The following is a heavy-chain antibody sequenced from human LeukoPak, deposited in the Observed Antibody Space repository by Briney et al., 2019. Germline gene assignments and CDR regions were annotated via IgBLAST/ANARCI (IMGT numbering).Heavy chain of an antibody. V-gene: IGHV3-74*01. CDR2: ISSDGSRV. D-gene: IGHD2-15*01. Sequence: PGGSLRLSCAASGFTFSDYWMHWVRQAPGKGLVWVSRISSDGSRVTYADSVKGRFTISRDNAKNTLYLQMNSLRAEDTAVYYCARDLDFALRYCSGGNCEGGFDYWGQGTLVTVSS. J-gene: IGHJ4*02. CDR3: ARDLDFALRYCSGGNCEGGFDY. CDR1: GFTFSDYW.